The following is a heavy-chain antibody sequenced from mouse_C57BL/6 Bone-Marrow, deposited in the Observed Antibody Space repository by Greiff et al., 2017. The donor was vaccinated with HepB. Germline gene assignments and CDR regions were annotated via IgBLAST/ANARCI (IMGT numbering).Heavy chain of an antibody. D-gene: IGHD1-1*01. CDR3: ARQIYYYGSRGGFAY. V-gene: IGHV5-9*01. Sequence: DVMLVESGGGLVKPGGSLKLSCAASGFTFSSYTMSWVRQTPEKRLEWVATISGGGGNTYYPDSVKGRFTISRDNAKNTLYLQMSSLRSEDTALYYWARQIYYYGSRGGFAYWGQGTLVTVSA. J-gene: IGHJ3*01. CDR2: ISGGGGNT. CDR1: GFTFSSYT.